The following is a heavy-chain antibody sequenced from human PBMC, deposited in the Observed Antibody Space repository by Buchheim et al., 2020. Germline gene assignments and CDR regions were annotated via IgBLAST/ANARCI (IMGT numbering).Heavy chain of an antibody. J-gene: IGHJ6*02. D-gene: IGHD3-10*01. CDR2: IRHDGSEK. CDR3: ARDFFYYGSGTYSVNYYYYGMDV. Sequence: EVQLVESGGGLVQPGGSLRLSCAASGFTFRSSWMNWVRQAPGKGLECVANIRHDGSEKNYVDSVKGRFTISRDNAKNSLYLQMNNLRAEDTAVYYCARDFFYYGSGTYSVNYYYYGMDVWGQGTT. V-gene: IGHV3-7*04. CDR1: GFTFRSSW.